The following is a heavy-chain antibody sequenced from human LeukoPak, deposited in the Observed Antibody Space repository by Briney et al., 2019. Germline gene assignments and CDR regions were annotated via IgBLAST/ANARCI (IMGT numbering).Heavy chain of an antibody. J-gene: IGHJ4*02. D-gene: IGHD6-13*01. CDR1: TFTLNNYW. V-gene: IGHV3-7*05. CDR3: ASRAGYTGSWSAFDY. CDR2: IKQDGSEK. Sequence: GGSLRLSCTASTFTLNNYWMSWVRQAPGKGLEWVAYIKQDGSEKYYVDSVKGRFTISRDNAKNSLYLQVNSLRAEDTAVYYCASRAGYTGSWSAFDYWGQGTLVTVSS.